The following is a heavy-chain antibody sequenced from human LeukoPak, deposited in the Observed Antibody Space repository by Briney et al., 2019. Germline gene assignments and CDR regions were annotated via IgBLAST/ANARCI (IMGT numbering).Heavy chain of an antibody. CDR1: GGSISSYY. V-gene: IGHV4-59*08. Sequence: SETLSLTCTVSGGSISSYYWSWIWQPPGKGLEWIGYIYYSGSTNYNPSLKSRVTISVDTSKNQFSLKLSSVTAADTAVYYCARHGPQDYYDSSGPLGEFDYWGQGTLVTVSS. J-gene: IGHJ4*02. D-gene: IGHD3-22*01. CDR2: IYYSGST. CDR3: ARHGPQDYYDSSGPLGEFDY.